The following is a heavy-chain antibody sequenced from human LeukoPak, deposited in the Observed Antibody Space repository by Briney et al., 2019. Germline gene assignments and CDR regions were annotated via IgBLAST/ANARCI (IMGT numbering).Heavy chain of an antibody. CDR3: ARNYYDSSGYQEATFNY. CDR1: GFTFSSYG. D-gene: IGHD3-22*01. Sequence: GGSLRLSCAASGFTFSSYGMNWVRQAPGKGLEWVAGIWYDGGYKYYADSVKGRFTISRDNSKNTLFLQMDSLRAEDTAVYYCARNYYDSSGYQEATFNYWGQGTLVTVSS. CDR2: IWYDGGYK. J-gene: IGHJ4*02. V-gene: IGHV3-33*01.